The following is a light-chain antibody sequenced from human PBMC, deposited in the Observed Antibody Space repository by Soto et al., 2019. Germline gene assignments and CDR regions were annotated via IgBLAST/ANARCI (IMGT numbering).Light chain of an antibody. Sequence: QSVLTQPHSASGTPGQRVTISCSGSSSNIGTSSVHWFQQLPGTAPKLLISTTNQRPSGVPERFSGSKSGTSASLAISGRQSEAEADYYCAAWDASLNGHVFGTGTKLTVL. J-gene: IGLJ1*01. CDR3: AAWDASLNGHV. V-gene: IGLV1-44*01. CDR1: SSNIGTSS. CDR2: TTN.